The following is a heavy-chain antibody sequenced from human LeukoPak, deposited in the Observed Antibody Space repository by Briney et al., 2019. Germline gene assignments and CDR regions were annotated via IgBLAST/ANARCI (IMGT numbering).Heavy chain of an antibody. D-gene: IGHD3-22*01. V-gene: IGHV3-53*01. CDR1: GFTVSSKY. CDR2: IYSGGST. Sequence: PGGSLRLSCAASGFTVSSKYMSWVRQAPGKGLEWVSVIYSGGSTYYADSVKGRFTISRDNSKNTLYLQMNSLKAEDTAVYYCARDGGYYQFDYWGQGTLVTVSS. J-gene: IGHJ4*02. CDR3: ARDGGYYQFDY.